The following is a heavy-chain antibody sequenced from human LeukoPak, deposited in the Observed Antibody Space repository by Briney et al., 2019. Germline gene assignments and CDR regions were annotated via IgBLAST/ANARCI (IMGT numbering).Heavy chain of an antibody. Sequence: GGSLRLSCAASGFTFSSYAMHWVRQAPGKGLEWVAVISYDGSNKYYADSVKGRFTISRDNSKNTLYLQMNSLRAEDTAVYYCARDYGSGSYYYHGMDVWGKGTTVTVSS. CDR3: ARDYGSGSYYYHGMDV. D-gene: IGHD3-10*01. J-gene: IGHJ6*04. V-gene: IGHV3-30*04. CDR2: ISYDGSNK. CDR1: GFTFSSYA.